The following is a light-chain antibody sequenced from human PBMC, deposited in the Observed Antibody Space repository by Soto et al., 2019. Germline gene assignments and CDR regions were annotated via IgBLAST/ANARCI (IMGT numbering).Light chain of an antibody. V-gene: IGLV1-40*01. CDR3: QSYDSSLSGRGDYV. CDR2: GNS. J-gene: IGLJ1*01. CDR1: SSNIGAGYD. Sequence: QSALTQPPSVSGAPGQRVTISCTGSSSNIGAGYDVHWYQQLPGTAPKLLIYGNSNRPSGVPDRFSGSKSGTSASLAITGLQAEDEADYYCQSYDSSLSGRGDYVFGTGTKVTVL.